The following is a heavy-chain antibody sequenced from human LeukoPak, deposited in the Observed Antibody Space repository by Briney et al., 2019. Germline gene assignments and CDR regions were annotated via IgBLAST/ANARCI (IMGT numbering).Heavy chain of an antibody. CDR1: GYIFTNYW. Sequence: GESLKISCKDSGYIFTNYWIGWVRQMPGKGLEWMGIIYPGDSDTRYSPSFEGQVTISADKSISAAYLQWSSLKASDTAMYYCARRSTVVTPRYFDYWGQGTLVTVSS. CDR2: IYPGDSDT. CDR3: ARRSTVVTPRYFDY. D-gene: IGHD4-23*01. V-gene: IGHV5-51*01. J-gene: IGHJ4*02.